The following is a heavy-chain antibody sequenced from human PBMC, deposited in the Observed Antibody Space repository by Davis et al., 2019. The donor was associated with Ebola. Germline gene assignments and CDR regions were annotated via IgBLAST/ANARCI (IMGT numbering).Heavy chain of an antibody. J-gene: IGHJ4*02. CDR2: INHSGST. V-gene: IGHV4-34*01. CDR3: ARSSGDLDY. D-gene: IGHD4-17*01. Sequence: SETLSLTCAVYGGSFSGYYWSWIRQPPGKGLEWIGEINHSGSTNYNPSLKSRVTISVDTSKNQFSLKLSSVTAADTAVYYCARSSGDLDYWGRGTLVTVSS. CDR1: GGSFSGYY.